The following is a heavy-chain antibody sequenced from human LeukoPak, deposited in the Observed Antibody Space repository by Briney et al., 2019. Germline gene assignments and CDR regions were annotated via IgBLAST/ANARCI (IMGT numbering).Heavy chain of an antibody. CDR2: IIPIFGTA. CDR3: AREGVESDRQIGVIIN. CDR1: GGTFSSYA. Sequence: SVKVSCKASGGTFSSYAISWVRQAPGQGLEWMGGIIPIFGTANYAQKFQGRVTITADKSTSTAYMELSSLRSEDTAVYYCAREGVESDRQIGVIINWGQGTLVTVSS. V-gene: IGHV1-69*06. D-gene: IGHD3-22*01. J-gene: IGHJ4*02.